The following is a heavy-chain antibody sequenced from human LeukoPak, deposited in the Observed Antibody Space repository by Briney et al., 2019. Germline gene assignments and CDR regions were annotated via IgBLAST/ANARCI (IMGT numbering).Heavy chain of an antibody. J-gene: IGHJ6*03. CDR2: INRYGRRT. CDR1: GFTISNHR. D-gene: IGHD2-2*01. CDR3: AREVEVVPATMGAYYYYYMDV. Sequence: GGSLRLSCAVSGFTISNHRMHWVPHAPGKGVGWVSRINRYGRRTSYADSVKGRFTISRDNAKNTLYLQMNSLRPDDTAVYYCAREVEVVPATMGAYYYYYMDVWGKGTPVTVSS. V-gene: IGHV3-74*01.